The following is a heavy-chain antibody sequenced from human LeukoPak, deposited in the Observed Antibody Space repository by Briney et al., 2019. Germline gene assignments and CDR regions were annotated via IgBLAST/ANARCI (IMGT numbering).Heavy chain of an antibody. CDR2: IYSGGST. Sequence: GGSLRLSCAASGFTVSSNYMSWVRQAPGKGLEWVSVIYSGGSTYYADSEKGRFTISRDNSKNTLYLQMNSLRAEDTAVYYCASGYSGYDSVYYYYYGMDVWGQGTTVTVSS. V-gene: IGHV3-53*01. J-gene: IGHJ6*02. D-gene: IGHD5-12*01. CDR3: ASGYSGYDSVYYYYYGMDV. CDR1: GFTVSSNY.